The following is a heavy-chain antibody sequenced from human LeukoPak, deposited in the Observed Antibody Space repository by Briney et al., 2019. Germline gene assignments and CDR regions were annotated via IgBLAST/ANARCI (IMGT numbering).Heavy chain of an antibody. CDR2: IKQDGSEK. Sequence: PGGSLRLSCAASGLTFSSYWMSWVRQAPGKGLEWVANIKQDGSEKYYVDSVKGRFTISRDNAKNSLYLQMNSLRAEDTAVYYCARGPQNPLRYFDWLLTDYYYYMDVWGKGTTVTISS. J-gene: IGHJ6*03. D-gene: IGHD3-9*01. CDR1: GLTFSSYW. CDR3: ARGPQNPLRYFDWLLTDYYYYMDV. V-gene: IGHV3-7*04.